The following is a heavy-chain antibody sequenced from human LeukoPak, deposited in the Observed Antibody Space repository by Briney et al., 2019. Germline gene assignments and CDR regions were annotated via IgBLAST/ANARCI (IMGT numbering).Heavy chain of an antibody. V-gene: IGHV3-23*01. Sequence: GGSLRLSCAVSGFTFSNYAMSWVRQAPGKGLEWVSSISDNGGSTYYGDSVRGRFTISRDNSKNTLYLQMNSLRVGDTAEYYCATHPGDYWGQGTLVTVSS. CDR2: ISDNGGST. D-gene: IGHD7-27*01. CDR3: ATHPGDY. J-gene: IGHJ4*02. CDR1: GFTFSNYA.